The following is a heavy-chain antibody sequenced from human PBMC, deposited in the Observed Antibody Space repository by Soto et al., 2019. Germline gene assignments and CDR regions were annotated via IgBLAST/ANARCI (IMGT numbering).Heavy chain of an antibody. CDR3: ARLDSSGTYGMDV. V-gene: IGHV4-39*01. CDR1: GGSISRSSYY. CDR2: IYYSGST. J-gene: IGHJ6*02. Sequence: SEALALTCTGSGGSISRSSYYLGWIRQPPGKGLGWSGSIYYSGSTYYNPSLKSRVTISVDTSKNQFSLKLSSVTAADTAVYYCARLDSSGTYGMDVWGQGTTVTVSS. D-gene: IGHD6-19*01.